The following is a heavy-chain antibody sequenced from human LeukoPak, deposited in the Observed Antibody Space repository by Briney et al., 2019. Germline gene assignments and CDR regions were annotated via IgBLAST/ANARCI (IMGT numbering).Heavy chain of an antibody. CDR2: MYYSGST. CDR3: ARSPCTSASCPRRNVFDV. D-gene: IGHD2-2*01. J-gene: IGHJ3*01. CDR1: GRSISNYY. Sequence: SDTLSLTCTVSGRSISNYYWSGIRQPPGKGLEWIGYMYYSGSTNYNPSLESRVNISGDTSKNQFSLKLISVTAADTAVYYCARSPCTSASCPRRNVFDVWGQGTMVTVSS. V-gene: IGHV4-59*07.